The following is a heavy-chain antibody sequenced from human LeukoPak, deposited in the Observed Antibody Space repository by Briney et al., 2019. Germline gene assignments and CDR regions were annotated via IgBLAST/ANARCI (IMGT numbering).Heavy chain of an antibody. V-gene: IGHV1-18*01. CDR2: ISAYNGNT. CDR3: ARPAEPLPYSSSSAWFDP. CDR1: GYTFTSYG. D-gene: IGHD6-6*01. J-gene: IGHJ5*02. Sequence: ASVKISCKASGYTFTSYGISWVRQAPGQGLEWMGWISAYNGNTNYAQKLQGRVTMTTDTSTSTAYMELRSLRSDDTAVYYCARPAEPLPYSSSSAWFDPWGQGTLVTVSS.